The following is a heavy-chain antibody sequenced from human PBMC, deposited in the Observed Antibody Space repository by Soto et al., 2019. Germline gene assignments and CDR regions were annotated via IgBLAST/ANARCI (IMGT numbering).Heavy chain of an antibody. J-gene: IGHJ3*01. CDR1: GFTFSRYG. V-gene: IGHV3-33*01. CDR3: ARDDDGEPNAFDV. CDR2: IYGDGSKQ. Sequence: QSGGSLRLSCEASGFTFSRYGMHWVRQAPGRGLEWVALIYGDGSKQYYTDSVKGRFTISRDNAKNTLFLEMSVLRAEDTAVYYCARDDDGEPNAFDVWGQGTMVTVSS. D-gene: IGHD3-10*01.